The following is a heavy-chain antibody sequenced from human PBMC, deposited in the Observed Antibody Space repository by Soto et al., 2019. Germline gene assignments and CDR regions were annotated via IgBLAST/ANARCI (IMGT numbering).Heavy chain of an antibody. Sequence: SVKVSCKASGGTFSNYAINWVRQAPGQGLEWMGGIIPMFGAANYAQQFQGRVTITADGSTTTAYLELSSLRSEDTAVYYCAKAGVEGPGYILSPDAFEIWGQGTMVTLSS. J-gene: IGHJ3*02. CDR3: AKAGVEGPGYILSPDAFEI. V-gene: IGHV1-69*13. D-gene: IGHD5-12*01. CDR1: GGTFSNYA. CDR2: IIPMFGAA.